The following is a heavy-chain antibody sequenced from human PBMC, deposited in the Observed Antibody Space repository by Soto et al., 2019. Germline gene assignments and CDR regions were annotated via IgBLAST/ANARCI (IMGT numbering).Heavy chain of an antibody. V-gene: IGHV1-46*01. CDR3: ARDLRITIFGVVFLGEYYYGMDV. CDR2: IDPSGGST. Sequence: GASVKVSCKASGGSFSNYGISWVRQAPGQGLEWMGIIDPSGGSTSYAQKFQGRVTMTRDTSTSTVYMELSSLRSEDTAVYYCARDLRITIFGVVFLGEYYYGMDVWGQGTTVTVSS. J-gene: IGHJ6*02. D-gene: IGHD3-3*01. CDR1: GGSFSNYG.